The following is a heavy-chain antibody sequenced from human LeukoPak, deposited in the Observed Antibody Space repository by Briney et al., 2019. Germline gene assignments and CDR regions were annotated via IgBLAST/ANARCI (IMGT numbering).Heavy chain of an antibody. CDR2: IYSGGST. J-gene: IGHJ3*02. CDR3: AKVRYFGPSAFDI. V-gene: IGHV3-53*04. D-gene: IGHD3-9*01. CDR1: GFTVSGNY. Sequence: PGGSLRLSCAASGFTVSGNYMSWVRQAPGKGLEWVSVIYSGGSTYYADSVKGRFTISRHNPKNTLYLQMNSLRAEDTAVYYCAKVRYFGPSAFDIWGQGTMVSVSS.